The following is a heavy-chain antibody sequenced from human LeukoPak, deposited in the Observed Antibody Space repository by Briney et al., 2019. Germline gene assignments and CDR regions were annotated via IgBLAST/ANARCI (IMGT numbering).Heavy chain of an antibody. D-gene: IGHD6-19*01. Sequence: ASVKVSCKASGYTFTSYGISWVRQAPGQGLEWMGWISAYNVNTVYAQKLQGRVTMTTDTYTSTAYMELRSLRSDDTAVYYCARTTTTGLVDYWGQGTLVTVAS. J-gene: IGHJ4*02. CDR1: GYTFTSYG. CDR3: ARTTTTGLVDY. V-gene: IGHV1-18*01. CDR2: ISAYNVNT.